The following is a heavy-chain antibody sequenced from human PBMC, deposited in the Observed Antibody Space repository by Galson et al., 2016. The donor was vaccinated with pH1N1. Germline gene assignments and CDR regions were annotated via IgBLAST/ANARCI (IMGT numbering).Heavy chain of an antibody. J-gene: IGHJ6*02. CDR3: ARAAFGQQSL. CDR1: GFTFTPYW. V-gene: IGHV3-7*01. CDR2: INQDGTKK. Sequence: LRLSCAASGFTFTPYWMNWVRQAPGKGLEWVANINQDGTKKYYVDSVKGRFTISRDNAKNSLYLQMNRLRDKDTAVYYCARAAFGQQSLWGQGTTVTVSS. D-gene: IGHD3-16*01.